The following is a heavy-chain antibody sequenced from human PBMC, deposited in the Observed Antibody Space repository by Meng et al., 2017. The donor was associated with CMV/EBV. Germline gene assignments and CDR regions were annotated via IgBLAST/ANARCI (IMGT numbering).Heavy chain of an antibody. CDR3: ASQRGYYDFWSGYYSNWLDP. V-gene: IGHV2-5*01. CDR2: IYWNDDK. Sequence: TSGVGVGWIRQPPGKALEWLALIYWNDDKRYSPSLKSRLTITKDTSKNQVVLTMTNMDPVDTATYYCASQRGYYDFWSGYYSNWLDPWGQGTLVTVSS. D-gene: IGHD3-3*01. J-gene: IGHJ5*02. CDR1: TSGVG.